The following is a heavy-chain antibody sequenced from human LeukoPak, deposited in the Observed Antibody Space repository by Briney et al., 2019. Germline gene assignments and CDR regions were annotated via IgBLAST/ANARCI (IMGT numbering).Heavy chain of an antibody. J-gene: IGHJ4*02. CDR2: ISVVSNT. CDR3: ADYGVSGVRNNFY. D-gene: IGHD3-3*01. CDR1: GLSFISYA. Sequence: PGGSLRLSCAASGLSFISYAMSSVRQAPGKGLEWVSTISVVSNTFYRDSAKGRFPISSDNSTNTVYLQMTSLRADDTAVYYCADYGVSGVRNNFYWGQGALVSVSS. V-gene: IGHV3-23*01.